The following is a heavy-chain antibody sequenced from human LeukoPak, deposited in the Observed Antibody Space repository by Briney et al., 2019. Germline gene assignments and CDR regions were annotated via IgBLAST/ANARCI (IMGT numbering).Heavy chain of an antibody. J-gene: IGHJ4*02. CDR1: GYTFTSYA. Sequence: ASVKVSCKASGYTFTSYAMHWVRQAPGQRLEWMGWINAGNGNTKYSQEFQGRVTITRDTSASPAYMELSSLRSEDMAVYYCARSGYDSSGYYIVGTFDYWGQGTLVTVSS. CDR3: ARSGYDSSGYYIVGTFDY. D-gene: IGHD3-22*01. V-gene: IGHV1-3*03. CDR2: INAGNGNT.